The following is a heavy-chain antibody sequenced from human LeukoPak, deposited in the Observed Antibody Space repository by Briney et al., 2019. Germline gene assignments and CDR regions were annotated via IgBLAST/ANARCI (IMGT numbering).Heavy chain of an antibody. CDR3: ARDRYGDYAIDY. V-gene: IGHV3-48*04. Sequence: GGSLILSCASSGFTFTSYSMNWVRQALGKGLEWVSYISSSSSTIYYADSVKGRFTIFRDNAKNSLYLQMISLRAEDTAVYFCARDRYGDYAIDYWGQGTLVTVSS. J-gene: IGHJ4*02. CDR2: ISSSSSTI. D-gene: IGHD4-17*01. CDR1: GFTFTSYS.